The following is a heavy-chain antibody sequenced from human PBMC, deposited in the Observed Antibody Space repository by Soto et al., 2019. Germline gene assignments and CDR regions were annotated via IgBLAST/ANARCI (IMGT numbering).Heavy chain of an antibody. J-gene: IGHJ6*02. Sequence: EVQLVESGGGLVQPGRSLRLSCAASGFTFDDYAMHWVRQAPGKGLEWVSGISWNSGSIGYADSVKGRFTISRDNAKNSLYLQMNSLRAEDTALYYCAKDRIGGVFYYYGMDVWGQGTTVTVSS. V-gene: IGHV3-9*01. CDR2: ISWNSGSI. CDR3: AKDRIGGVFYYYGMDV. D-gene: IGHD2-8*02. CDR1: GFTFDDYA.